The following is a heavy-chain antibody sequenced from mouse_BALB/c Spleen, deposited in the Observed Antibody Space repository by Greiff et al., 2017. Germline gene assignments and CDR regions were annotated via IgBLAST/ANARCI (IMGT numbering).Heavy chain of an antibody. V-gene: IGHV1-7*01. CDR3: ARHYGSSYYFDY. J-gene: IGHJ2*01. Sequence: VQLQQSGAELAKPGASVKMSCKASGYTFTSYWMHWVKQRPGQGLEWIGYINPSTGYTEYNQKFKDKATLTADKSSSTAYMQLSSLTSEDSAVYYCARHYGSSYYFDYWGQGTTLTVSS. D-gene: IGHD1-1*01. CDR2: INPSTGYT. CDR1: GYTFTSYW.